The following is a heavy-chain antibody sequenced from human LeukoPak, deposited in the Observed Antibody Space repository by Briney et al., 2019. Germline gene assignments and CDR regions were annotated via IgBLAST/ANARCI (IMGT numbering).Heavy chain of an antibody. CDR2: IYYSGST. CDR1: GGSISSSSYY. J-gene: IGHJ3*02. D-gene: IGHD3-3*01. V-gene: IGHV4-39*07. CDR3: ARANYDFWSGYYRDAFDI. Sequence: SETLSLTCTVSGGSISSSSYYWGWIRQPPGKGLEWVGSIYYSGSTYYNPSLKSRVTISVDTSKNQFSLKLRSVTAADTAVYYCARANYDFWSGYYRDAFDIWGQGTMVTVSS.